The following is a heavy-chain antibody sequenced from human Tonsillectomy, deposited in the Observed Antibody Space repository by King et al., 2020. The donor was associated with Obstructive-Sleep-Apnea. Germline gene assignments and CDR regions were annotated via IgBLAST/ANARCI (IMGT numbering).Heavy chain of an antibody. CDR1: GGTVTTDT. CDR2: IIPMSGTS. CDR3: ARDLTGMDV. V-gene: IGHV1-69*01. J-gene: IGHJ6*02. Sequence: QLVQSGAEVKKPGSSVTVSCKASGGTVTTDTISWVRQAPGQGLEWMGGIIPMSGTSHYAQKGQGRVIITADASTNIVFMQLNSLRSEDTAVYYCARDLTGMDVWGQGTSVAVSS. D-gene: IGHD3-9*01.